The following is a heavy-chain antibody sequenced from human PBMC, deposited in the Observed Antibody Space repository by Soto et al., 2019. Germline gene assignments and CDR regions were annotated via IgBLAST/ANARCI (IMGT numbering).Heavy chain of an antibody. CDR2: IYYSGST. D-gene: IGHD3-10*01. CDR3: ARAGRLGVRGVSGPYFDY. Sequence: QVQLQESGPGLVKPSQTLSLTCTVSGGSISSGGYYWSWIRQHPGKGLEWIGYIYYSGSTYYNPSLKTLVTISVDKSKNQFSLTLSSVTAADTAVYYCARAGRLGVRGVSGPYFDYRGQGTLVTASS. V-gene: IGHV4-31*01. CDR1: GGSISSGGYY. J-gene: IGHJ4*02.